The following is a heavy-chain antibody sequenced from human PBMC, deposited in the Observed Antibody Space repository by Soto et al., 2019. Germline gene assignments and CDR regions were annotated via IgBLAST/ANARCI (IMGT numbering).Heavy chain of an antibody. CDR3: AHRDESLNSFDY. Sequence: QITLKESGPPLVKPTQTLTLTCTFSGFSLSTSGVGVGWIRQPPGKALEWLALIYWDDDKRYSPSLKSRLTITTDTSKNQVVITMTNMDPVDTATYYCAHRDESLNSFDYWGQGTMVTVSS. J-gene: IGHJ4*02. V-gene: IGHV2-5*02. CDR2: IYWDDDK. CDR1: GFSLSTSGVG.